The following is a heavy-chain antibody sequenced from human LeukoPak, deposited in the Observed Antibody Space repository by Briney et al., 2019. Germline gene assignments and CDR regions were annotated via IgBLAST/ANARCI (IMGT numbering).Heavy chain of an antibody. CDR3: ARTLYYGSGALGY. V-gene: IGHV4-30-2*01. J-gene: IGHJ4*02. D-gene: IGHD3-10*01. Sequence: SETLSLTCTVSGYPISSGGYSWSWIRQPPGKGLEWIGYIYHSGSTYYNPSLKSRVTISVDRSKNQFSLKLSSVTAADTAVYYCARTLYYGSGALGYWGQGTLVTVSS. CDR1: GYPISSGGYS. CDR2: IYHSGST.